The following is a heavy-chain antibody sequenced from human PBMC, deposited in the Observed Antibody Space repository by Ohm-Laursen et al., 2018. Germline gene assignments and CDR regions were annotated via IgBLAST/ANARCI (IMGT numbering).Heavy chain of an antibody. CDR3: ANPQGYFDL. J-gene: IGHJ2*01. CDR2: ITPMFKTV. CDR1: GGTFSSYA. Sequence: SVKVSCKASGGTFSSYAIGWVRQAPGQGLEWMGGITPMFKTVNYAQKFQGRITITADESTNTAYMELSSLTFEDTAVYYCANPQGYFDLWGRGTLITVSS. V-gene: IGHV1-69*13.